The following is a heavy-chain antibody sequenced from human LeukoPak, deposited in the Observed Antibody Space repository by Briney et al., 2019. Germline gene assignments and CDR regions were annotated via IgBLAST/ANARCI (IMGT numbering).Heavy chain of an antibody. CDR2: IRSNTYGGTT. V-gene: IGHV3-49*03. J-gene: IGHJ4*02. CDR3: TTEWFLRYFHY. CDR1: GFTFGDYA. D-gene: IGHD3-22*01. Sequence: GGSLRLSCTASGFTFGDYAMTWIRQAPGKGLEWVGFIRSNTYGGTTEYAASVQGRFTISRDDSNNMAFLQMNSLKTEDTAVYFCTTEWFLRYFHYWGQGTLVTVSS.